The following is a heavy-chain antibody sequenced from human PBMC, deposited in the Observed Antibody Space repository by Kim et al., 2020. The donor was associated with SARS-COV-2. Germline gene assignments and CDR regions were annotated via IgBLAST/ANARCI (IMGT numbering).Heavy chain of an antibody. D-gene: IGHD5-18*01. V-gene: IGHV4-39*07. Sequence: SETLSLTCTVSGGSISSSSYYWGWIRQPPGKGLEWIGSIYYSGSTYYNPSLKSRVTISVDTSKNQFSLKLSSVTAADTAVYYCARRPPPSWIQQNSGYAFDIWGQGTMVTVSS. CDR1: GGSISSSSYY. CDR3: ARRPPPSWIQQNSGYAFDI. CDR2: IYYSGST. J-gene: IGHJ3*02.